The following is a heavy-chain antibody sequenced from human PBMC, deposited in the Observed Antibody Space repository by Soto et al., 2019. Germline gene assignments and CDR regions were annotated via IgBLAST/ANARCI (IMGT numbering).Heavy chain of an antibody. D-gene: IGHD6-6*01. V-gene: IGHV3-30*03. J-gene: IGHJ4*02. CDR3: ARDLLAARPIYYFDY. CDR2: ISYDGSNK. CDR1: GFTFSSYG. Sequence: PGGSLRLSCEASGFTFSSYGMHWVRQAPGKGLEWVAVISYDGSNKYYADSVKGRFTISRDNSKNTLYLQMNSLRAEDTAVYYCARDLLAARPIYYFDYWVQGTLVTVS.